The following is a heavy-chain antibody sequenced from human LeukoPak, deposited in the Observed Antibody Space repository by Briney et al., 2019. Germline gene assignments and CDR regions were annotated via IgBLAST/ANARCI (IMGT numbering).Heavy chain of an antibody. CDR2: INHSGST. CDR3: ARDSLHYYSYYMDV. CDR1: GGSFSGYY. J-gene: IGHJ6*03. V-gene: IGHV4-34*01. Sequence: PSETLSLTCAVYGGSFSGYYWSWIRQPPGKGLEWIGEINHSGSTNYNPSLKSRVTISVDTSKNQFSLKLNSVTAADTAVYYCARDSLHYYSYYMDVWGKGTTVTVSS.